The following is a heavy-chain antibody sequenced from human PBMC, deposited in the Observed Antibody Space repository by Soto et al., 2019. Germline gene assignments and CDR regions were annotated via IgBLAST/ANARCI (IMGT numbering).Heavy chain of an antibody. CDR2: ISGSGGST. CDR1: GFTFSSYA. J-gene: IGHJ5*02. CDR3: AKEYYGSGSYYTVPWFDP. D-gene: IGHD3-10*01. V-gene: IGHV3-23*01. Sequence: HPGGSLRLSCAASGFTFSSYAMSWVRQAPGKGLEWVSAISGSGGSTYYADSVKGRFTISRDNSKNTLYLQMNSLRAGDTAVYYCAKEYYGSGSYYTVPWFDPWGQGTLVTVSS.